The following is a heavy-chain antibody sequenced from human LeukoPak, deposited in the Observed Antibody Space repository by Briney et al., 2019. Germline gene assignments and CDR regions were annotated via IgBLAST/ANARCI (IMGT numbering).Heavy chain of an antibody. CDR2: IYYSGST. D-gene: IGHD3-10*01. J-gene: IGHJ5*02. CDR1: GGSISSSSYY. CDR3: ARDSLSRAAVIINWFDP. Sequence: SETPSLTCTVSGGSISSSSYYWGWIRQPPGKGLEWIGSIYYSGSTYYNPSLKSRVTISVDTSRNQFSLKLSSVTAADTAVYYCARDSLSRAAVIINWFDPWGQGTLVTVSS. V-gene: IGHV4-39*07.